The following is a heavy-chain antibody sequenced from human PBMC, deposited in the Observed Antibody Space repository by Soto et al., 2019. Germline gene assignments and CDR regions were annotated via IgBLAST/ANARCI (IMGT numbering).Heavy chain of an antibody. CDR1: GFTVSSNY. CDR3: ARVYYDSSGYDY. V-gene: IGHV3-53*01. CDR2: IYSGGST. D-gene: IGHD3-22*01. Sequence: GGSLRLSCAASGFTVSSNYMSWVRQAPGKGLEWVSVIYSGGSTYYADSVKGRFTISRDNSKNTLYLQMNSLRAEDTAVYYCARVYYDSSGYDYWGQGTLVTVS. J-gene: IGHJ4*02.